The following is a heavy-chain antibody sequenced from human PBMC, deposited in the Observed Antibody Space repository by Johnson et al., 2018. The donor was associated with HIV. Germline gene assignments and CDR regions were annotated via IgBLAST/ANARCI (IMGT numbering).Heavy chain of an antibody. CDR1: GFTFDDYG. Sequence: VQLVESGGGVVRPGGSLRLSCAASGFTFDDYGMSWVRQAPGKGLEWVSDINWNGGSTGYADSVKGRFTISRDNAKNSLYLQMNSLRAEDTALYYCARARGEGAARTDAFDIWGQGTMVTVSS. D-gene: IGHD6-6*01. CDR3: ARARGEGAARTDAFDI. CDR2: INWNGGST. V-gene: IGHV3-20*04. J-gene: IGHJ3*02.